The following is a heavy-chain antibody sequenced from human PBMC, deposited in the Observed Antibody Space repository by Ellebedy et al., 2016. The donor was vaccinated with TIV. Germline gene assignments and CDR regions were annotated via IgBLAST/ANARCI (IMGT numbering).Heavy chain of an antibody. Sequence: GESLKISCAASGFTFTNYAIHWVRQAPGKGLEYVSAISSHGGSSFYAGSVRGRFTISRDNSRNTLYLQMNSLTTEDAAVYYCVKDPSDDFWSGYAYYFQYWGQGTLVTVSS. CDR2: ISSHGGSS. J-gene: IGHJ4*02. V-gene: IGHV3-64D*06. D-gene: IGHD3-3*01. CDR1: GFTFTNYA. CDR3: VKDPSDDFWSGYAYYFQY.